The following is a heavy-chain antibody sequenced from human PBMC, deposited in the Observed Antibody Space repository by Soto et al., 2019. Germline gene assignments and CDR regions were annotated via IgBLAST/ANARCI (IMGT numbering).Heavy chain of an antibody. CDR2: TRNKANSYTT. CDR3: ARLRIAAAGYYYYGMDV. D-gene: IGHD6-13*01. V-gene: IGHV3-72*01. J-gene: IGHJ6*02. Sequence: GGSLRLSCAASGFTFSDHYMDWVRQAPGKGLEWVGRTRNKANSYTTEYAASVKGRFTISRDDSKNSLYLQMNSLKTEDTAVYYCARLRIAAAGYYYYGMDVWGQGTTVTVSS. CDR1: GFTFSDHY.